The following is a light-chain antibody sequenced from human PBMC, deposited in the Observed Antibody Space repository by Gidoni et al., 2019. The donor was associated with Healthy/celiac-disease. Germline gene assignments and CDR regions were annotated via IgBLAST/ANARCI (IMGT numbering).Light chain of an antibody. CDR1: QSVLYSSNNKNY. V-gene: IGKV4-1*01. J-gene: IGKJ1*01. Sequence: DIVMTQSPDSLAVSLGERATINCKSSQSVLYSSNNKNYLACYQQKPGQPPKLLIYWASTRESGVPDRFSGSGSGTDFTLTISSLQAEDVAVYYCQQYYSTPRTFXXXTKVEIK. CDR2: WAS. CDR3: QQYYSTPRT.